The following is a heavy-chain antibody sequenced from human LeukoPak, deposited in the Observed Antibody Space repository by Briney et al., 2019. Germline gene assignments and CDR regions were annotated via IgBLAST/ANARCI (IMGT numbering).Heavy chain of an antibody. CDR3: ARPHSSGWYGVYDI. J-gene: IGHJ3*02. Sequence: SETLSLTCTVSDGSITSHYWSWIRQPPGKGLGWIGHFAYSGTTSYNASLKSRVTISVDTSKNQFSLRLTSVTAADTAVYYCARPHSSGWYGVYDIWGQGTTVTVSS. D-gene: IGHD6-19*01. CDR1: DGSITSHY. V-gene: IGHV4-59*08. CDR2: FAYSGTT.